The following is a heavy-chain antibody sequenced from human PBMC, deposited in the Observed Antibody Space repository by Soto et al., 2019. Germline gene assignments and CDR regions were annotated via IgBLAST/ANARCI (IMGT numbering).Heavy chain of an antibody. D-gene: IGHD1-26*01. CDR1: GFTFSSYA. CDR2: ISGSGGNT. Sequence: EVQVLESGGGLVQPGGSLRLSCAASGFTFSSYAMSWVRQAPGKGLEWFSTISGSGGNTYYADSVKGRFTFSRDNSKNTLYLQMNSLRGEDTAIYYCAKDRGSGNYGVNAFDIWGQGTMVTVSS. J-gene: IGHJ3*02. CDR3: AKDRGSGNYGVNAFDI. V-gene: IGHV3-23*01.